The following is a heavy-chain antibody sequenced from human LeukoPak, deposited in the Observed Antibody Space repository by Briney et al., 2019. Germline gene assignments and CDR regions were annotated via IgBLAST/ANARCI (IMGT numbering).Heavy chain of an antibody. D-gene: IGHD3-10*01. V-gene: IGHV3-23*01. CDR2: ISVTGGTT. Sequence: QTGGSLRLSCAASGFTFSGSAMHWVRQASGKGLEWVSTISVTGGTTFYAESVKGRFTISRDNSKNTLYLQLNSLRVEDTALYYCAKDGSSYGSGVIYYFDYWGHGTLVTVSS. J-gene: IGHJ4*01. CDR3: AKDGSSYGSGVIYYFDY. CDR1: GFTFSGSA.